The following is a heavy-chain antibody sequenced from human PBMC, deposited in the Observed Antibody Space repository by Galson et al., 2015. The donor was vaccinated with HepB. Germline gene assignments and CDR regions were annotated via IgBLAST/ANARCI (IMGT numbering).Heavy chain of an antibody. CDR3: AAYGRRNYTFHI. CDR2: IVVGSGNT. J-gene: IGHJ3*02. V-gene: IGHV1-58*02. CDR1: GFTFTGSA. Sequence: SVKVSCKASGFTFTGSAMQWVRQARGQRLEWIGWIVVGSGNTNYAQKFQERVTITRDMSTSTAYMELSSLRSEDTAVYYCAAYGRRNYTFHIWGQGTMVTVSS. D-gene: IGHD1-7*01.